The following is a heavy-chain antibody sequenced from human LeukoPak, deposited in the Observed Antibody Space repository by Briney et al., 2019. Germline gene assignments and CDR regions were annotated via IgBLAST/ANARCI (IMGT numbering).Heavy chain of an antibody. V-gene: IGHV4-59*06. Sequence: PSETLSLTCTVSGGSISSYYWNWIRQHPGKGLEWIGYIYYSGSTYYNPSLKSRVTISVDTSKNQFSLKLSSVTAADTAVYYCARDTHYYDSSGSVWGQGTLVTVSS. D-gene: IGHD3-22*01. CDR2: IYYSGST. CDR3: ARDTHYYDSSGSV. CDR1: GGSISSYY. J-gene: IGHJ4*02.